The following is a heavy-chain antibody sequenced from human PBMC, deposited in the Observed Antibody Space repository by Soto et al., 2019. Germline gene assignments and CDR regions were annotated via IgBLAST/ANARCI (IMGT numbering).Heavy chain of an antibody. V-gene: IGHV4-39*01. D-gene: IGHD1-26*01. Sequence: PSETLSLTCTVSGGSISSSSYYWGWIRQPPGKGLEWIGSIYYSGSTYYNPSLKSRVTISVDTSKNQFSLKLSSVTAADTAVYYCARQMISGSYGSLPFDPWGQGTLVTVSS. J-gene: IGHJ5*02. CDR1: GGSISSSSYY. CDR2: IYYSGST. CDR3: ARQMISGSYGSLPFDP.